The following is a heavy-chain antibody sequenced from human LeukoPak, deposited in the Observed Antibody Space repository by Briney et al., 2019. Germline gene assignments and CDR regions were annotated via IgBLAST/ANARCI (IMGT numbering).Heavy chain of an antibody. V-gene: IGHV3-21*06. J-gene: IGHJ3*02. CDR1: GFTFSSYA. CDR2: ISRDSSHI. CDR3: VREAGLAFDI. Sequence: GGSLRLSCAASGFTFSSYAMSWVRQAPGKGLEWVSTISRDSSHIYYADSVEGRFTLSRDNAKNSLHLQMNSLRVEDTAIYYCVREAGLAFDIWGQGTMVTVSS. D-gene: IGHD3-10*01.